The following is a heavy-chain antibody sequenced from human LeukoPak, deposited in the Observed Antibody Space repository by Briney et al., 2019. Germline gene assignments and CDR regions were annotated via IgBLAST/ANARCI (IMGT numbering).Heavy chain of an antibody. D-gene: IGHD3-22*01. Sequence: MTSETLSLTCTVSGGSISSGSYYWSWIRQPAGKGLEWIGRIYTSGSTNYNPSLKSRVTISVDTSKNQFSLKLSSVTAADTAVYYCARDAVVIDAFDIWGQGTMVTVSS. J-gene: IGHJ3*02. V-gene: IGHV4-61*02. CDR3: ARDAVVIDAFDI. CDR2: IYTSGST. CDR1: GGSISSGSYY.